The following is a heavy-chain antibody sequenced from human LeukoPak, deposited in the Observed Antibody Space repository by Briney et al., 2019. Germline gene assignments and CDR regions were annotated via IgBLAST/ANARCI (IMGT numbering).Heavy chain of an antibody. CDR3: ASRRIAARPAGDY. D-gene: IGHD6-6*01. J-gene: IGHJ4*02. V-gene: IGHV3-30-3*01. CDR2: ISYDGSNK. Sequence: GGSLRLSCAASGFTFSSYAMHWVRQAPGKGLEWVAVISYDGSNKYYADSVKGRFTISRDNSKNTLYLQMNSLRAEDTAVYYCASRRIAARPAGDYWGQGTLVTVSS. CDR1: GFTFSSYA.